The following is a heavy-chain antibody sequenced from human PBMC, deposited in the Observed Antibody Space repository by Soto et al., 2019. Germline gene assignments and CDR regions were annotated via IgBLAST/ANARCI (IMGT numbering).Heavy chain of an antibody. CDR3: ARAHGYYYYGMDV. CDR1: GFPVSSNY. Sequence: GGSLRLSCAASGFPVSSNYMSWVRQAPGKGLEWVSVIYSGGSTYYADSVKCRFTISRDNSKNTLYLQMNSLRAEDTSVYYCARAHGYYYYGMDVWGQGTTVTVSS. J-gene: IGHJ6*02. V-gene: IGHV3-53*01. CDR2: IYSGGST.